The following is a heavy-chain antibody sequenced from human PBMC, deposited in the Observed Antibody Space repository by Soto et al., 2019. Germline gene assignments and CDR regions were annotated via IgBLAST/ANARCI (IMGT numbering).Heavy chain of an antibody. Sequence: PVGSLRLSCAASGFIFKMYWMHWVRQSPGKGLVWISRIYNDGTYSDYADSVRGLFTISRDNVNDTLYLQMNNLRAEDSGLYYCTRGPRPISTVTGAYWGQGTQVTVSS. J-gene: IGHJ4*02. CDR3: TRGPRPISTVTGAY. CDR2: IYNDGTYS. CDR1: GFIFKMYW. V-gene: IGHV3-74*01. D-gene: IGHD2-21*02.